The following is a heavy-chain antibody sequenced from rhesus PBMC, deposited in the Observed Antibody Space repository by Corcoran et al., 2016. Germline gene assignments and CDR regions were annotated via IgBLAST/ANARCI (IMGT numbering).Heavy chain of an antibody. CDR2: IYGSGGGT. J-gene: IGHJ4*01. CDR1: GGSISSSY. CDR3: EGDSGYYATFDY. Sequence: QLQLQESGPGLVKPSETLSVTCAVSGGSISSSYWNWIRQPPGKGLEWIGYIYGSGGGTNYNPSLKNRVTISIDTSKNQFSLKLSSVTAADTAVYYCEGDSGYYATFDYWGQGVLVTVSS. V-gene: IGHV4-169*02. D-gene: IGHD3-28*01.